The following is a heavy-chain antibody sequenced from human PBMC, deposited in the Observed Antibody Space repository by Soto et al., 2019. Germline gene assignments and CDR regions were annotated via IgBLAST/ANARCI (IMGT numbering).Heavy chain of an antibody. CDR2: ITGGGGGRT. V-gene: IGHV3-23*01. D-gene: IGHD2-2*01. Sequence: GGSLSLSCAASGFTFNNYWIHWVRQAPGKGPEWVSTITGGGGGRTNYADSVKGRFTISRDNSKNTLYLQMNSLRAEDTAVYYCAKQPASIRTLDYWGQGALVTVSS. CDR1: GFTFNNYW. J-gene: IGHJ4*02. CDR3: AKQPASIRTLDY.